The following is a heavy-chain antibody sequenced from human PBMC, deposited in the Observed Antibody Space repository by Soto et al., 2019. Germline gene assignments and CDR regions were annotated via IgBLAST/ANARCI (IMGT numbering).Heavy chain of an antibody. V-gene: IGHV3-53*01. CDR1: GFSVSSSD. CDR3: GTSSRKDYHFATDV. Sequence: GGSLRLSCAASGFSVSSSDMSWVRQVPGEGLERVSVIYSGGSTHDADYVKGRFSVSRDTSKNTVDLQMNSLRVDDTAVYYCGTSSRKDYHFATDVWGQGTEVPLS. CDR2: IYSGGST. J-gene: IGHJ6*02. D-gene: IGHD6-6*01.